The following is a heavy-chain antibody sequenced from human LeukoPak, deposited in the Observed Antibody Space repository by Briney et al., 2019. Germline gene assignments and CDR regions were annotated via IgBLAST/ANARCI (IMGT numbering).Heavy chain of an antibody. J-gene: IGHJ4*02. CDR2: INHSGST. V-gene: IGHV4-34*01. Sequence: SETLSLTCVVYGGSFSGYYWSWIRQPPGKGLEWIGEINHSGSTNYNPSLKSRVTISVDTSKNQFSLKLSSVTAADTAVYYCARGSIAVAQIDYWGQGTLVTVSS. D-gene: IGHD6-19*01. CDR3: ARGSIAVAQIDY. CDR1: GGSFSGYY.